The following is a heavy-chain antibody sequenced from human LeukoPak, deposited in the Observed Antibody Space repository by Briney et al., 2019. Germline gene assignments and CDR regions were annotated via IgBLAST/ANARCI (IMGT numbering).Heavy chain of an antibody. Sequence: SETLSLTCTVSGYSISSGYYWSWIRQPPGKGLEWIGSIYHSGSTYYNPSLKSRVTISVDTSKNQFSLKLSSVTAADTAVYYCARERYYGSGNFFDFWGQGTLVTVSS. CDR2: IYHSGST. CDR1: GYSISSGYY. CDR3: ARERYYGSGNFFDF. V-gene: IGHV4-38-2*02. D-gene: IGHD3-10*01. J-gene: IGHJ4*02.